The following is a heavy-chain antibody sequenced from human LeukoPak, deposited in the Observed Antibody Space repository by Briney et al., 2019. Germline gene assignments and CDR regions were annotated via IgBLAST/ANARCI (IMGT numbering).Heavy chain of an antibody. J-gene: IGHJ4*02. Sequence: GASVKVSCKASGGTFSSYAISWVRQAPGEGLEWMGGIIAIFGTANYAQKLQGRVTISTDESTRTAYMELRSLRSEDTAVYYCARAGATMASLDYWGQGTLVTVSS. D-gene: IGHD5-24*01. CDR1: GGTFSSYA. CDR2: IIAIFGTA. CDR3: ARAGATMASLDY. V-gene: IGHV1-69*05.